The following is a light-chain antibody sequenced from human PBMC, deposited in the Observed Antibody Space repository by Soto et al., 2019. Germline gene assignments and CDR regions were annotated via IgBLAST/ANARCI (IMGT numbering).Light chain of an antibody. CDR1: SSDVGSYNL. CDR2: EGS. V-gene: IGLV2-23*01. Sequence: QSALTQPASVSGSPGQAITISCTGTSSDVGSYNLVSWYQQQPGKAPKLMIYEGSKRPSGVSNRFSGSKSGNTASLTISGLQAEDEADYYCCSYAGSSTLYVFGTGTKVTVL. J-gene: IGLJ1*01. CDR3: CSYAGSSTLYV.